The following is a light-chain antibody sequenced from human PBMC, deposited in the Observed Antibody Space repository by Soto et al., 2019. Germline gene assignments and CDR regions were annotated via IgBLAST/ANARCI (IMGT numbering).Light chain of an antibody. Sequence: DVVMTQSPLSLPVTLGQPASISCRSNQSLVHSDGIAYFSWFQQRPGRSPRRLIYKVSNRDSGAPARFGGSGSGTDFALKSSRVEAEDVGVYYCMHGTHWPITFGQGTRLEIK. V-gene: IGKV2-30*02. CDR2: KVS. CDR1: QSLVHSDGIAY. J-gene: IGKJ5*01. CDR3: MHGTHWPIT.